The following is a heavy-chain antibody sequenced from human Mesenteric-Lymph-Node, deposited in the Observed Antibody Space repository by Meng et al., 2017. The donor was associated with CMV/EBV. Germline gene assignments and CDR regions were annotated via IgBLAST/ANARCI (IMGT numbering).Heavy chain of an antibody. CDR3: SRRGTSYDILTGSPAPNWLDP. Sequence: FAICWLRQAPGQALKWMGGIIPISGTVNNAQTFQGRVTITADESTSTAYMELSSLRSEDTAVYFCSRRGTSYDILTGSPAPNWLDPWGQGTLVTVSS. V-gene: IGHV1-69*01. D-gene: IGHD3-9*01. CDR1: FA. CDR2: IIPISGTV. J-gene: IGHJ5*02.